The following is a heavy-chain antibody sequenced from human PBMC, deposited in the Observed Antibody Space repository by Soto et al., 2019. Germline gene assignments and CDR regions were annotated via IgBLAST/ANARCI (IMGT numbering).Heavy chain of an antibody. CDR3: GRSKGLGNNWFDS. J-gene: IGHJ5*01. V-gene: IGHV4-34*01. CDR2: INHSGGT. CDR1: GVSFSGYY. Sequence: SETLSLTCAVYGVSFSGYYWSWIRQPPGKGLEWIGEINHSGGTNHNPSLKSRVTISVDTSNNQFSLKLSSVTAADTAVYYCGRSKGLGNNWFDSWGQGIQVTVSS. D-gene: IGHD1-1*01.